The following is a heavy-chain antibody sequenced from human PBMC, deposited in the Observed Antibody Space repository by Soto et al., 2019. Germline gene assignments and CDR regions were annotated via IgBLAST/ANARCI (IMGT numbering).Heavy chain of an antibody. J-gene: IGHJ4*02. Sequence: EVQLVESGGGLVKPGGSLRLSCAASGFTLSSYSMSWVRQAPGKGLEWVSSISSSSRNIYYADSVKGRFTISRDNAKNPLYLQMTGLEAEDTAVYDCARRRPTSGWYHGGYWGLGTLVTVSS. V-gene: IGHV3-21*01. CDR2: ISSSSRNI. CDR3: ARRRPTSGWYHGGY. CDR1: GFTLSSYS. D-gene: IGHD6-19*01.